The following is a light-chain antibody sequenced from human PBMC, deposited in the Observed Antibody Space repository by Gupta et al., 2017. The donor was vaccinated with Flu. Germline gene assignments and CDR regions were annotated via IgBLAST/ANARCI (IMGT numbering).Light chain of an antibody. CDR2: GTS. Sequence: EVVLTQSPGTLSLSTGERATLSCRASQSVSSSYLAWYQQKPGQAPRLLIYGTSSRATGIPDRFSGSGSGTDFTLTISRLEPEDFAVYYCQQYGTSPPYNFGQGTKVEIK. CDR3: QQYGTSPPYN. J-gene: IGKJ2*01. V-gene: IGKV3-20*01. CDR1: QSVSSSY.